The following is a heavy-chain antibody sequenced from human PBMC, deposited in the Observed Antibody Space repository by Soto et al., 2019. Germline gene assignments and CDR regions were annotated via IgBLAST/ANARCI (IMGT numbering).Heavy chain of an antibody. V-gene: IGHV3-30-3*01. CDR2: ISYDGSHK. Sequence: GGSLRLSCTASGFTFSSYAIHWVRQAPGKGLEWVAVISYDGSHKYYADAVKGRFTISRDNSKNTLYLQMTSLRAEDTAVYYCARADKYYFDSSIDAFDIWGQGTMVTVSS. CDR3: ARADKYYFDSSIDAFDI. D-gene: IGHD3-22*01. CDR1: GFTFSSYA. J-gene: IGHJ3*02.